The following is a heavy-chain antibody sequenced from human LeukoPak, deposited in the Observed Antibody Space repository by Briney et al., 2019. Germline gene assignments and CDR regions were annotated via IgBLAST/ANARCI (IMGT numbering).Heavy chain of an antibody. J-gene: IGHJ5*02. V-gene: IGHV1-2*06. D-gene: IGHD1-26*01. CDR2: INPNSGGT. CDR3: AIVGATVGWFDP. Sequence: ASVKVSCKASGYTFTGYYMHWVRQAPGQGLEWMGRINPNSGGTNYAQKFQGRGTMTRDTSISTAYMELSRLRFDDTAVYYCAIVGATVGWFDPWGQGPLVTVSS. CDR1: GYTFTGYY.